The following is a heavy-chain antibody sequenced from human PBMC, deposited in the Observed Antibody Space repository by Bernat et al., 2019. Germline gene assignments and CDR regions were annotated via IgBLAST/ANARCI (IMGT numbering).Heavy chain of an antibody. J-gene: IGHJ3*02. D-gene: IGHD2-15*01. CDR1: GGSFSGYY. CDR3: AREAPFCSGGSCERSAFDI. CDR2: INHSGST. V-gene: IGHV4-34*01. Sequence: QVQLQQWGAGLLKPSETLSLTCAVYGGSFSGYYWSWIRQPPGKGLEWIGEINHSGSTNYNPSLKSRVTISVDTSKNQFSLKLSSVTAADTAVYYCAREAPFCSGGSCERSAFDIWGQGTMVTVSS.